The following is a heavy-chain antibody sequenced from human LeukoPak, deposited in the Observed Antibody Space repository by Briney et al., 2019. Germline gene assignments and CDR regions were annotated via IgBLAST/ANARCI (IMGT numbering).Heavy chain of an antibody. V-gene: IGHV1-18*01. CDR1: GYTFTSYG. Sequence: APGKVSCKASGYTFTSYGISWVRQAPGQGLEWMGWSSAYNGNTNYAPKLQGRVTMTTDTSTSTAYMELRSLRSDDTAVYYCARDSTSYMDVWGKGTTVTVSS. CDR3: ARDSTSYMDV. D-gene: IGHD1-1*01. CDR2: SSAYNGNT. J-gene: IGHJ6*03.